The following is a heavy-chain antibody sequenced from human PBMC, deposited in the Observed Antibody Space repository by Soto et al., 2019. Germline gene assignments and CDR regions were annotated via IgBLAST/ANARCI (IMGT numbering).Heavy chain of an antibody. CDR2: IIGSGSST. CDR3: AKPDF. CDR1: GFTFSTYA. V-gene: IGHV3-23*01. J-gene: IGHJ4*02. Sequence: EVQLLESGGGLVQPGGSLRLSCAASGFTFSTYAMSWVRQAPRKGLEWVSTIIGSGSSTYYADSVRGRFTISRDNSRNTLYLQINSLRTEYTAVYYCAKPDFWGQGTLVTVSS.